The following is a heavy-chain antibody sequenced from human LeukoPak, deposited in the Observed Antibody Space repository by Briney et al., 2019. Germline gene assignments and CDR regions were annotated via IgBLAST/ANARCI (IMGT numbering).Heavy chain of an antibody. J-gene: IGHJ3*02. V-gene: IGHV7-4-1*02. Sequence: ASVKVSCKASGYTFTSYAMNWVRQAPGQGLEWMGWINTNTGNPTYAQGFTGRFVFSLDTSVSTAYLQISSLKAEDTAVYYCARVRLLWFGELSARYAFDIWGQGTMVTVSS. CDR2: INTNTGNP. D-gene: IGHD3-10*01. CDR3: ARVRLLWFGELSARYAFDI. CDR1: GYTFTSYA.